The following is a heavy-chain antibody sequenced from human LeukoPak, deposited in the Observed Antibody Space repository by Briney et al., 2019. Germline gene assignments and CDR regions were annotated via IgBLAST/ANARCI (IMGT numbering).Heavy chain of an antibody. V-gene: IGHV1-69*06. CDR1: GYTFTSYA. CDR3: ATTTRPTAAIRTYYYYYYYMDV. Sequence: SVKVSCKASGYTFTSYAMNWVRQAPGQGLEWMGGIIPIFGTANYAQKFQGRVTITADKSTSTAYMELSSLRSEDTAVYYCATTTRPTAAIRTYYYYYYYMDVWGKGTTVTVSS. D-gene: IGHD1-26*01. J-gene: IGHJ6*03. CDR2: IIPIFGTA.